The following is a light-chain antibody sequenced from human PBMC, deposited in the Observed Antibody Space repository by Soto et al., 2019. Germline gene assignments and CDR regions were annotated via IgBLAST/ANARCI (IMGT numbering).Light chain of an antibody. V-gene: IGKV1-39*01. CDR3: EQSYSTRWT. J-gene: IGKJ1*01. CDR1: QTISHY. CDR2: GAS. Sequence: DIQMTQSPSSLCASVGDRVTITCRASQTISHYLNWYQQKPGKAPKLLIYGASSLQSGVPSRFSGSGSGTDFTLSISSLQPEDFATYYCEQSYSTRWTFGQGTKVEIK.